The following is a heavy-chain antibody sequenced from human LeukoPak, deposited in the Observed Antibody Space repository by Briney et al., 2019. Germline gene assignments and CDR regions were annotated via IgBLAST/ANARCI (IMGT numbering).Heavy chain of an antibody. V-gene: IGHV3-23*01. Sequence: PGGSLRLSCAASRFTFSNAWMSWVRQAPGKGLEWVSTITGSGGYTYYADSVKGRFTISRDNSKNTLFLRMNSLRAEDTAVYFCAKQSLYDSSGHFHYWGQGTLVTVSS. D-gene: IGHD3-22*01. J-gene: IGHJ4*02. CDR1: RFTFSNAW. CDR2: ITGSGGYT. CDR3: AKQSLYDSSGHFHY.